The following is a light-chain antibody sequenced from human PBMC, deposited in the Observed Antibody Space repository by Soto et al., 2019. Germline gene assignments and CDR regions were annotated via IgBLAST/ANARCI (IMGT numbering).Light chain of an antibody. CDR2: DAS. V-gene: IGKV1-33*01. CDR3: QQYDNLYT. Sequence: DIQVTQSPSSLSASIGDRVTITCQASQDINNYLNWYHQKPGKAPELLIYDASNLETGVPSRFSGTGSETDFTFTISSLQPEDVATYYCQQYDNLYTFGQGTKLEIK. J-gene: IGKJ2*01. CDR1: QDINNY.